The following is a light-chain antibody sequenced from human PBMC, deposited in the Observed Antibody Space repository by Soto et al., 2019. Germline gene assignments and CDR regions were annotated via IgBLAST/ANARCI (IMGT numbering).Light chain of an antibody. CDR2: GVS. Sequence: QSALTQPASVSGSPGQSIAISCTGTSNDVGGYDYVSWYQQYPGKAPTLMLYGVSNRPSGVSNRFSGSKSGSTASLTISGLQAEDEADYYCTAYRSGNTYVFGTGTKVTVL. V-gene: IGLV2-14*01. CDR3: TAYRSGNTYV. J-gene: IGLJ1*01. CDR1: SNDVGGYDY.